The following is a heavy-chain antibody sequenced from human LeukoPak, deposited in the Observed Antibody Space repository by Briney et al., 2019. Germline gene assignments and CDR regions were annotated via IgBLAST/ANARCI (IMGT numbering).Heavy chain of an antibody. Sequence: GGSLRLSCAASGFTFSDYYMSWIRQAPGKGLEWVSYISSSGSNIYYADSVKGRFTISRDNAKNSLYLQMNSLRAEDTALYYCAREHDYVWGSYRYTGAFDYWGQGTLVTVSS. CDR3: AREHDYVWGSYRYTGAFDY. J-gene: IGHJ4*02. CDR1: GFTFSDYY. D-gene: IGHD3-16*02. V-gene: IGHV3-11*01. CDR2: ISSSGSNI.